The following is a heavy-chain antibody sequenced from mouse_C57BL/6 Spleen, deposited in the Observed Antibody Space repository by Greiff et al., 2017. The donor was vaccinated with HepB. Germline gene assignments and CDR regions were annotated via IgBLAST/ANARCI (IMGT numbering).Heavy chain of an antibody. CDR1: GYTFTDYY. CDR3: ARYHYDYYWYFDV. CDR2: INPYNGGT. D-gene: IGHD2-4*01. J-gene: IGHJ1*03. Sequence: DVQLQESGPVLVKPGASVKISCKASGYTFTDYYMNWVKQSHGKSLEWIGVINPYNGGTSYNQKFKGKATLTVDKSSRTDYMELNSLTSEDSAVYYCARYHYDYYWYFDVWGTGTTVTVSA. V-gene: IGHV1-19*01.